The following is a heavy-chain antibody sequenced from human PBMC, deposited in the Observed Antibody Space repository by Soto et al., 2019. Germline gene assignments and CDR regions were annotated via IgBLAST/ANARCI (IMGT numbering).Heavy chain of an antibody. V-gene: IGHV1-69*02. CDR3: ARRTDYDMLTGYPDDY. CDR1: GGTFSSYT. CDR2: IIPILGIA. D-gene: IGHD3-9*01. J-gene: IGHJ4*02. Sequence: QVQLVQSGAEVKKPGSSVKVSCKASGGTFSSYTISWVRQAPGQGLEWMGRIIPILGIANYAQKFQGRVTITADKSTITAYMELSSLRSEDTAVYYCARRTDYDMLTGYPDDYWGQGTLVTVSS.